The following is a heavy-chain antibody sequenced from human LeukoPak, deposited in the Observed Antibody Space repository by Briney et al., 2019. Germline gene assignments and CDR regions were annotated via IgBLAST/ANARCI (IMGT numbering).Heavy chain of an antibody. CDR1: GFTFSSYA. J-gene: IGHJ3*02. V-gene: IGHV3-30*04. CDR2: ISYDGSNK. Sequence: PGGSLRLSCAASGFTFSSYAMHWVCQAPGKGLEWVAVISYDGSNKYYADSVKGRFTISRDNSKNTLYLQMNSLRAEDTAVYYCARVRRAGSSGWYGDAFDIWGQGTMVTVSS. CDR3: ARVRRAGSSGWYGDAFDI. D-gene: IGHD6-19*01.